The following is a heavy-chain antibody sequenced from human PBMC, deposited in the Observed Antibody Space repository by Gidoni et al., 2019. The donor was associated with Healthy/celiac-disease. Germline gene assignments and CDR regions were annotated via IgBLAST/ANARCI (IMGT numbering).Heavy chain of an antibody. CDR3: ARDGKYCSGGSCDWGYYYYGMDV. CDR2: ISSSSSTI. Sequence: EVRLVESGGGLVQPGGSLRLSCAPSVFTFSSYRIHWVGQAPGKGLEWVSYISSSSSTIYYADSVKGRFTISRDNAKNSLYLQMNSLRDEDTAVYYCARDGKYCSGGSCDWGYYYYGMDVWGQGTTVTVSS. J-gene: IGHJ6*02. V-gene: IGHV3-48*02. D-gene: IGHD2-15*01. CDR1: VFTFSSYR.